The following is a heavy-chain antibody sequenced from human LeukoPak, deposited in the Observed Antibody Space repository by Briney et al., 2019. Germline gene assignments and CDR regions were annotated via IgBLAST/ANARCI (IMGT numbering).Heavy chain of an antibody. CDR2: IYSGGST. CDR3: ARDRIVGAKRYLFDY. J-gene: IGHJ4*02. V-gene: IGHV3-66*01. CDR1: GFTVSSNY. D-gene: IGHD1-26*01. Sequence: GGSLRLSCAASGFTVSSNYMSWVRQAPGKGLEWVSVIYSGGSTYYADSVKGRFTISRDNSKNTLYLQMNSLRAEDTAVYYCARDRIVGAKRYLFDYWGQGTLVTVSS.